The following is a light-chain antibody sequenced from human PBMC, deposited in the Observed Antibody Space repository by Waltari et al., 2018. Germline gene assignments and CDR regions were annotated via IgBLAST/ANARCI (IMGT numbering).Light chain of an antibody. CDR2: DVT. J-gene: IGLJ2*01. CDR1: NSDVGGYKY. Sequence: QSVLTQPASVSGSPGQSITISCTGTNSDVGGYKYVYWYQQYPGKAPRLMIYDVTKRPSGVSNRFSGSKSGNTASLTISGLQAEDEADYYCSSYTSSGTLRIFGGGTKVTAL. CDR3: SSYTSSGTLRI. V-gene: IGLV2-14*01.